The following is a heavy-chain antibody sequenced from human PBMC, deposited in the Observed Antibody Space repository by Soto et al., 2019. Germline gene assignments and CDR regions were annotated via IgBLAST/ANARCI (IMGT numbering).Heavy chain of an antibody. J-gene: IGHJ5*02. CDR1: GFTFYSYA. CDR3: AKDWGPTAIRWFDP. Sequence: GGSLRLSCAASGFTFYSYAMNWVRQAPGRGLEWVSGISGSGGSTYYADSVKGRFTISRDNSENTLYLQMNSLRAEDTAVYYCAKDWGPTAIRWFDPWGQGTLVTVSS. V-gene: IGHV3-23*01. D-gene: IGHD2-21*02. CDR2: ISGSGGST.